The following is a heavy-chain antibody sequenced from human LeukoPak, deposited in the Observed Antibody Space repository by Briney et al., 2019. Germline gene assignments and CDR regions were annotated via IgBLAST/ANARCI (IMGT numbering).Heavy chain of an antibody. CDR1: GYTFTAYY. Sequence: GASVKVSCKASGYTFTAYYMHWVRQAPGQGLEWMGIINPRGGTTRYAQQFQGRVTMTRDTPTSTVSMELSSLRSEDTAVYYCARGGGGGNGYYYYWGQGTLVTVSS. D-gene: IGHD3-22*01. V-gene: IGHV1-46*01. CDR3: ARGGGGGNGYYYY. CDR2: INPRGGTT. J-gene: IGHJ4*02.